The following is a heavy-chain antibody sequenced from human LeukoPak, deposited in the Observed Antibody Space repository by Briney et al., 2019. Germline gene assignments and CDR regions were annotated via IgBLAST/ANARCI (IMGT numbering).Heavy chain of an antibody. CDR1: GYSFISYD. V-gene: IGHV1-8*01. CDR2: MNPNSDNT. D-gene: IGHD1-7*01. CDR3: ARVTGTSWYFDL. J-gene: IGHJ2*01. Sequence: ASVKVSCKAPGYSFISYDIHWVRQTTGQGLEWMGWMNPNSDNTGYAQKFQGRVTMTRNISIGTAYMELSSLRFDDTAVYYCARVTGTSWYFDLWGRGTLVTVSS.